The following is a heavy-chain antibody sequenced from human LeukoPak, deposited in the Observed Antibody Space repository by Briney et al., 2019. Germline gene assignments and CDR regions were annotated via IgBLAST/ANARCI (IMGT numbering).Heavy chain of an antibody. J-gene: IGHJ3*02. D-gene: IGHD5-12*01. CDR3: ARDLRGYSGYDQVWPFDI. V-gene: IGHV4-59*12. CDR2: IYHSGTS. CDR1: SASISTYY. Sequence: SETLSLTCTVASASISTYYWSWIRQPPGKGLEWIGYIYHSGTSNYNPSLKSRVTMSVDTSKNQFSLKLSSVTAADTAVYYCARDLRGYSGYDQVWPFDIWGQGTMVTVSS.